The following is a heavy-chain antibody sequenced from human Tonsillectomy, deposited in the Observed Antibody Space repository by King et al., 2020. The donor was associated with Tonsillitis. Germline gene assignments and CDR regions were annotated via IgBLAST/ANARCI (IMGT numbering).Heavy chain of an antibody. Sequence: VQLVESGGGLVQPGGSLRLSCAASGFTFTNYWISWVRQAPRKGLEWVANIKQDGSEKYYVDSVKGRFTISRDNAKNSLYLQMNSLRAEDTAVYYCASLRFLETWGQGTLVTVSS. CDR2: IKQDGSEK. D-gene: IGHD3-3*01. CDR3: ASLRFLET. CDR1: GFTFTNYW. V-gene: IGHV3-7*02. J-gene: IGHJ4*02.